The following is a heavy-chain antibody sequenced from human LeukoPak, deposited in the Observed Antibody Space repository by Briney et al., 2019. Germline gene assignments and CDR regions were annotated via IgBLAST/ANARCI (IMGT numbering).Heavy chain of an antibody. Sequence: EASVKVSYKASGYTFTSYYMHWVRQAPGQGLEWMGIINPSGGSTSYAQKFQGRVTMTRDMSTSTAYMELSSLRSEDTAVYYCAADYLDILTGYLVAGYWGQGTLVTVSS. J-gene: IGHJ4*02. V-gene: IGHV1-46*01. CDR1: GYTFTSYY. CDR3: AADYLDILTGYLVAGY. CDR2: INPSGGST. D-gene: IGHD3-9*01.